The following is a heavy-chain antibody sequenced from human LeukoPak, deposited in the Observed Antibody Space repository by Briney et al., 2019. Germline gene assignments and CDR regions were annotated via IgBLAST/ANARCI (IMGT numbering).Heavy chain of an antibody. J-gene: IGHJ4*02. CDR3: ARVGSKDDSSGYNTPGGLDY. Sequence: SETLSLTCTVSGGSISSYYWSWIRQPPGKGLEWIGYIYYSGSTNYNPSLKSLVTISLDTSKNQFSLKLSSVTASDTAVYSCARVGSKDDSSGYNTPGGLDYWGQGTLVTVSS. D-gene: IGHD3-22*01. V-gene: IGHV4-59*01. CDR2: IYYSGST. CDR1: GGSISSYY.